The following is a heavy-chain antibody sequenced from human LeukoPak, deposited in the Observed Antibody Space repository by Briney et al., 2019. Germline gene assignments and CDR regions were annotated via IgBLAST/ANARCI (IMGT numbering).Heavy chain of an antibody. CDR2: IYHSGST. CDR3: VRLVDSNWYHEVLLGRDY. V-gene: IGHV4-38-2*02. CDR1: GYSISSGYY. J-gene: IGHJ4*02. Sequence: PSETLSLTCTVSGYSISSGYYWGWIRQPPGKGLEWIGSIYHSGSTYYNPSLKSRVTISVDTSKNQFSLKLSSVTAADRAVYYCVRLVDSNWYHEVLLGRDYWGQGTLVTVSS. D-gene: IGHD4-11*01.